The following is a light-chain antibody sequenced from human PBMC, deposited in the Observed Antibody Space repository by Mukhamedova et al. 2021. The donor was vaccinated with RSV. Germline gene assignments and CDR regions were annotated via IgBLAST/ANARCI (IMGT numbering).Light chain of an antibody. CDR2: AAS. V-gene: IGKV1-39*01. CDR3: QQSYSTPPIT. J-gene: IGKJ5*01. CDR1: SASSY. Sequence: SASSYKQWYQRRVHGKAPKVLIYAASTLQSGVPSRFSGSGSGTDFTLTINSLQPEDFATYYCQQSYSTPPITFGHGTRLEIK.